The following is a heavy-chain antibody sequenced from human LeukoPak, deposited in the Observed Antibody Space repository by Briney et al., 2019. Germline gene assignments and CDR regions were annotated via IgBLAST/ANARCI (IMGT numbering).Heavy chain of an antibody. D-gene: IGHD1-26*01. CDR3: ARAQVAAPTDL. CDR2: IHGDGDNI. V-gene: IGHV3-74*01. Sequence: GGSLRLSCAASGFPFSRYAMYWVRQAPGKGLVWVARIHGDGDNISYADSVRGRFTISRDNAKDTLYLHMNSLRPEDTAVYYCARAQVAAPTDLWGQGTLVTVSS. J-gene: IGHJ5*02. CDR1: GFPFSRYA.